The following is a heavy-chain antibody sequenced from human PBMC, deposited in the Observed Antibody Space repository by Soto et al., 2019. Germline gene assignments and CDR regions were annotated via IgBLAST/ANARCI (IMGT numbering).Heavy chain of an antibody. CDR3: ATKRTGITTIGPGY. Sequence: EVQLVESGGALVKPGGSLRLSCAASGFTFSNAWMSWVRQAPGKGLEWVGRIKSKTDGGTTDYAAAVEGRFTISREDSKNTVYLQMHSLKTEDTAVYYCATKRTGITTIGPGYWGQGTLVTVSS. CDR2: IKSKTDGGTT. CDR1: GFTFSNAW. V-gene: IGHV3-15*02. D-gene: IGHD1-20*01. J-gene: IGHJ4*02.